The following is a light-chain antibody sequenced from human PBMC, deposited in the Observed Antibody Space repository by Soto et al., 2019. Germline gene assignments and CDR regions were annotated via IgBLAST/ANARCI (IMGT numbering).Light chain of an antibody. CDR2: AVS. Sequence: DIQVTQSPSSLSASVGDRVTITCRASQSISSYLNWYRQKPGRAPNLLIYAVSKLQSGVPSRFSGSGSWTDFTHTISSLQPGDFAIYYCHQSYSAPWTFGQGTKVEIK. V-gene: IGKV1-39*01. CDR1: QSISSY. CDR3: HQSYSAPWT. J-gene: IGKJ1*01.